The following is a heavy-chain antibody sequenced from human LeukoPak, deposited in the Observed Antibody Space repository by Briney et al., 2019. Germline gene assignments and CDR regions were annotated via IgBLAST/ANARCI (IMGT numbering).Heavy chain of an antibody. V-gene: IGHV5-51*01. J-gene: IGHJ4*02. CDR3: ARTYDSSGYYYEDYFDY. CDR2: IYPGDSDT. D-gene: IGHD3-22*01. Sequence: GESLKISCKGSGYSFTIYWIGWVRQMPGKGLEWMGIIYPGDSDTRYSPSFQGQVTISADKSISTAYLQWSSLKASDTAMYYCARTYDSSGYYYEDYFDYWGQGTLVTVSS. CDR1: GYSFTIYW.